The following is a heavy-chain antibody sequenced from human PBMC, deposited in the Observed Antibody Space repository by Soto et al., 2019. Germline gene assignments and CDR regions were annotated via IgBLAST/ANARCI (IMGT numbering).Heavy chain of an antibody. CDR3: AVFKGGAGGNGY. J-gene: IGHJ4*02. Sequence: QVQLQESGPGLIKPSETLSLTCTVSGGSVTSGSYHWTWIRQPPGKGLEWIGQTGSTNYNPSLKSRITISEDTSKNQFSLSLSSVTAADTAVYYCAVFKGGAGGNGYWGQGTQVTVSS. D-gene: IGHD2-8*02. CDR2: QTGST. V-gene: IGHV4-61*01. CDR1: GGSVTSGSYH.